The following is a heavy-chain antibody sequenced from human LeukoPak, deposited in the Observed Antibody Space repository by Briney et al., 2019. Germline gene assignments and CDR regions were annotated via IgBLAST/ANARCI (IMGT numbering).Heavy chain of an antibody. CDR3: ARLPAARGVRAYYYFDY. CDR2: IYYSGST. Sequence: PSETLSLTCTVSGGSFSSGSYYWSWIRQPPGKGLEWIGYIYYSGSTNYNPSLKSRVTISVDTSKNQFSLKLSSVTAADTAVYYCARLPAARGVRAYYYFDYWGQGTLVTVSS. CDR1: GGSFSSGSYY. J-gene: IGHJ4*02. V-gene: IGHV4-61*01. D-gene: IGHD3-10*01.